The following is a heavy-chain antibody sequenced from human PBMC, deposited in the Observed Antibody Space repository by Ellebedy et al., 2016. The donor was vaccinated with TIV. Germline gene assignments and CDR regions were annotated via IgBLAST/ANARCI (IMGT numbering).Heavy chain of an antibody. CDR3: ARALRGQFYGSGSPRPPCRAFDI. D-gene: IGHD3-10*01. V-gene: IGHV4-34*01. Sequence: SETLSLTCTVSGGSISSYYWSWIRQPPGKGLEWIGEINHSGSTNYNPSLKSRVTISVDTSKNQFSLKLSSVTAADTAVYYCARALRGQFYGSGSPRPPCRAFDIWGQGTMVTVSS. J-gene: IGHJ3*02. CDR2: INHSGST. CDR1: GGSISSYY.